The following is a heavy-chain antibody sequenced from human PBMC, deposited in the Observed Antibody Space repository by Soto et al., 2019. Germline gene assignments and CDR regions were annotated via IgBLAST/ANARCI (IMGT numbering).Heavy chain of an antibody. CDR1: GHTFSNYY. J-gene: IGHJ6*02. D-gene: IGHD6-19*01. CDR2: INPSGGTT. CDR3: AKDGPGGSSWTKQWLAHPYYYYGMDV. Sequence: ASVKVSCKGSGHTFSNYYMHWVRQAPGQGLEWMAMINPSGGTTWYAQKFQGRISVTRETSTSTVYLDLNSLRAEDTAVYYCAKDGPGGSSWTKQWLAHPYYYYGMDVWGQGTTVTVSS. V-gene: IGHV1-46*01.